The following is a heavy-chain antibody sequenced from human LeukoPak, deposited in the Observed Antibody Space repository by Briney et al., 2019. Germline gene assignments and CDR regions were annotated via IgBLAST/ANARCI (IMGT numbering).Heavy chain of an antibody. CDR3: AKVIDTSIAVASADFDY. J-gene: IGHJ4*02. CDR2: IDGSGDST. D-gene: IGHD6-19*01. Sequence: PGGSLRLSCAASGFTFRTFAMAWVREAPGKGLQWVSSIDGSGDSTYYADSVKGWFTISRDNSKNTLYLQMNRLRAGDTAVYYCAKVIDTSIAVASADFDYWGQGNLVTVSS. V-gene: IGHV3-23*01. CDR1: GFTFRTFA.